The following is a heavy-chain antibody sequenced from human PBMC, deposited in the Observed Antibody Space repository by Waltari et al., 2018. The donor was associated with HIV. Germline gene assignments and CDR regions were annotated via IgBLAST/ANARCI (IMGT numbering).Heavy chain of an antibody. CDR2: ISGSGGST. CDR1: GFTFSSYA. Sequence: EVQLLESGGGLVQPGGSLRLSCAASGFTFSSYAMSWVRQAPGKGLEWVSAISGSGGSTYYADSVKGRFTISRDNSKNTLYLQMNSLRAEDTAVYYCAKTPRGGSSSWHGAPLDYWGQGTLVTVSS. J-gene: IGHJ4*02. V-gene: IGHV3-23*01. D-gene: IGHD6-13*01. CDR3: AKTPRGGSSSWHGAPLDY.